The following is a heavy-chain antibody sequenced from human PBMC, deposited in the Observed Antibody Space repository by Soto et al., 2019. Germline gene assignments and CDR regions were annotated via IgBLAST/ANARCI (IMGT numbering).Heavy chain of an antibody. D-gene: IGHD3-22*01. CDR1: GGTFSSYA. Sequence: SVKVSWKASGGTFSSYAISWGRQAPGQGLEWMGGIIPIFGTANYAQKFQGRVTITADESTSTAYMELSSLRSEDTAVYYCAREGGYYDSSTNFDYWGQGTLVTVSS. V-gene: IGHV1-69*13. CDR2: IIPIFGTA. CDR3: AREGGYYDSSTNFDY. J-gene: IGHJ4*02.